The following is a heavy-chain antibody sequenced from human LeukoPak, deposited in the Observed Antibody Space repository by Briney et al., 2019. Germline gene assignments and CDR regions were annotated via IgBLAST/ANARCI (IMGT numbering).Heavy chain of an antibody. Sequence: SETLSLTCAVYGGSFSGYYWSWIRQPPGKGLEWIGEINHSGSTNYNPSLKSRVTISVDTSKNQFSLKLSSVTAADTAVYYCARVRRDYGMDVWGQGTTVTVSS. J-gene: IGHJ6*02. CDR1: GGSFSGYY. CDR2: INHSGST. CDR3: ARVRRDYGMDV. V-gene: IGHV4-34*01.